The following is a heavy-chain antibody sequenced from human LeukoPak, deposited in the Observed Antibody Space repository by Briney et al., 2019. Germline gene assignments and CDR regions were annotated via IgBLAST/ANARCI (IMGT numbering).Heavy chain of an antibody. CDR2: ISSSSRYI. CDR1: RFTFSIYS. Sequence: KSGGSLRLSCAASRFTFSIYSMNWVRQAPGKGLEWVSSISSSSRYIHYADSVKGRFTISRDNAKNSLYLQMNSLRAEDTAVYYCARVRESDRRTDAFDIWGQGTMVTVSS. V-gene: IGHV3-21*01. CDR3: ARVRESDRRTDAFDI. J-gene: IGHJ3*02.